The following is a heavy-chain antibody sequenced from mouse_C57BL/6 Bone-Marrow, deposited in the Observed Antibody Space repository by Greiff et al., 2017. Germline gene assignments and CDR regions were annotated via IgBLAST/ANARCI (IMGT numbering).Heavy chain of an antibody. CDR3: ARKFITTVEGWYFDV. J-gene: IGHJ1*03. CDR1: GFSLSTSGMG. Sequence: QVTLKESGPGILQSSQTLSLTCSFSGFSLSTSGMGVSWIRQPSGKGLEWLAHIYWDDDKRYNPSLKSRLTISKDTSRNQVFLKITSVDTADTATYYCARKFITTVEGWYFDVWGTGTTVTVSS. D-gene: IGHD1-1*01. CDR2: IYWDDDK. V-gene: IGHV8-12*01.